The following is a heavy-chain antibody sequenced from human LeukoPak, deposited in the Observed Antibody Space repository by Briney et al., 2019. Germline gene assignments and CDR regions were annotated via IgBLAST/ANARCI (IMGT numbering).Heavy chain of an antibody. Sequence: PSETLSLTCTVSGGSISSGGYYWSWLRQHPGKGLEWIGYIYYSGSTYYNPSLKSRVTISVDTSKNQFSLKLSSVTAADTAVYYCARGFGDIVVVPAADQFDYWGQGTLVTVSS. V-gene: IGHV4-31*03. CDR1: GGSISSGGYY. CDR3: ARGFGDIVVVPAADQFDY. J-gene: IGHJ4*02. D-gene: IGHD2-2*01. CDR2: IYYSGST.